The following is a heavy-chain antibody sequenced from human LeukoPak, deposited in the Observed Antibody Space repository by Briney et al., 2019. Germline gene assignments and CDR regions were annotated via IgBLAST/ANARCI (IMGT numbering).Heavy chain of an antibody. Sequence: SETLSLTRAVYGGSLSGFYWSWIRQPPGKGLEWIGEINHSGGTNFNPSLKSRVTISVDTSKSHFSLRLSSVTGADTAVYYCATTRPGPTYFYYGLGVWGQGTTVTVSS. CDR2: INHSGGT. J-gene: IGHJ6*02. V-gene: IGHV4-34*01. CDR1: GGSLSGFY. D-gene: IGHD4-17*01. CDR3: ATTRPGPTYFYYGLGV.